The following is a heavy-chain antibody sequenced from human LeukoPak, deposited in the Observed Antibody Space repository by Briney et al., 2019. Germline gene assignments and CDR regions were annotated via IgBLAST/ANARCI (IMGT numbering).Heavy chain of an antibody. J-gene: IGHJ4*02. V-gene: IGHV3-53*01. CDR3: VRGHEALGN. Sequence: SGGSLRLSCAASGFTVSKTYMTWVRQAPGKGLEWVSIIYIGGSTVYSDSVKGRFTISRDNSKNTLFLQMNSLNAEDPTLFYCVRGHEALGNWGQGTLVTVSS. CDR1: GFTVSKTY. CDR2: IYIGGST. D-gene: IGHD3-10*01.